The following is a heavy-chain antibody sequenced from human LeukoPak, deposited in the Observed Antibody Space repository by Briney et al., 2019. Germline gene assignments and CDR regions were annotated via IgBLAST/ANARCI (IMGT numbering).Heavy chain of an antibody. CDR3: AREQYLAYDVFGF. J-gene: IGHJ3*01. Sequence: SETLSLTCTVSGGSITGYYWSWIRQPPGRGLEWIGYVHLSGTTSFNPSFKSRVTISVDTSKNQFSLRLSSVTAADTAVYYCAREQYLAYDVFGFWGQVTMVTVSS. D-gene: IGHD4-11*01. V-gene: IGHV4-59*13. CDR2: VHLSGTT. CDR1: GGSITGYY.